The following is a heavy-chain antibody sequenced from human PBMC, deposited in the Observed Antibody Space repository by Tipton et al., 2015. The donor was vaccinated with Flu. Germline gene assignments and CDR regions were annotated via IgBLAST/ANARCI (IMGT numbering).Heavy chain of an antibody. V-gene: IGHV1-2*02. CDR1: GYSFTAYY. Sequence: QLVQSGAEVKKPGASVKASCNASGYSFTAYYIHWARQVPGQGLEWMGWIHPNSGATNYAQKFQGRVTLTTDTSISTAYMELSRLRSGDTAMYYGAREGIWLGQFLYGMDVWGQGTTVTVSS. J-gene: IGHJ6*02. D-gene: IGHD3-10*01. CDR2: IHPNSGAT. CDR3: AREGIWLGQFLYGMDV.